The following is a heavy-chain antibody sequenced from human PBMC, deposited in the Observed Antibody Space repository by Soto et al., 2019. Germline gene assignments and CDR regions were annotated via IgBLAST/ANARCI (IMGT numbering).Heavy chain of an antibody. V-gene: IGHV2-5*02. Sequence: QITLRASGPALVKPTQNLTLTCTFSVFSFNISGMSVGWIRQRQGKGLEWVALIYWDDDKRYSPSLETRLAISKDASTNEVVITMTDLDPVDPATYYSAHSQDDSRGYYRQFAFWGQGTRVTVSS. CDR1: VFSFNISGMS. CDR2: IYWDDDK. D-gene: IGHD3-22*01. CDR3: AHSQDDSRGYYRQFAF. J-gene: IGHJ4*02.